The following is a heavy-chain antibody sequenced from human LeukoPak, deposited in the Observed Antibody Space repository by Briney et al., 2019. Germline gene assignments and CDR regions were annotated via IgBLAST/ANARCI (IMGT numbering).Heavy chain of an antibody. J-gene: IGHJ4*02. D-gene: IGHD1-7*01. CDR1: GFTFRSYG. CDR3: AKVADTNYFRYGDY. Sequence: GGSLRLSCAASGFTFRSYGIRWVRQAPGKGLEWVAVISYDGSKKFYADSVQGRFTISRDNSGNTLYLQMNNLRADDTALYFCAKVADTNYFRYGDYWGQGTLVTVSS. CDR2: ISYDGSKK. V-gene: IGHV3-33*05.